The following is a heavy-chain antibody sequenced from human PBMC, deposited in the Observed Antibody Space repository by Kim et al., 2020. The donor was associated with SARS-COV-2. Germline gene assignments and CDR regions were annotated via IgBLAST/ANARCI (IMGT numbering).Heavy chain of an antibody. V-gene: IGHV1-69*13. Sequence: SVKVSCKASGGTFSSYAISWVRQAPGQGLEWMGGIIPIFGTANYAQKFQGRVTITADESTSTAYMELSSLRSEDTAVYYCAREECCGLAARRVLPYWGQGTLVTVSS. D-gene: IGHD6-6*01. CDR1: GGTFSSYA. J-gene: IGHJ4*02. CDR2: IIPIFGTA. CDR3: AREECCGLAARRVLPY.